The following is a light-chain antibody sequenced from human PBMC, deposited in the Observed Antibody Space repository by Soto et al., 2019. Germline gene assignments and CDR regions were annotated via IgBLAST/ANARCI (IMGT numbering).Light chain of an antibody. CDR3: SSYTTSSNYV. Sequence: QSVLTQPASVSGSPGQSITISCTGTSSDVGSYNFVSWYQQLPGKAPQLMIYEVSNRPSGVSNRLSGSKSGNTASLTISGLQAEDEADYYCSSYTTSSNYVFGSGTKVTVL. CDR1: SSDVGSYNF. J-gene: IGLJ1*01. CDR2: EVS. V-gene: IGLV2-14*01.